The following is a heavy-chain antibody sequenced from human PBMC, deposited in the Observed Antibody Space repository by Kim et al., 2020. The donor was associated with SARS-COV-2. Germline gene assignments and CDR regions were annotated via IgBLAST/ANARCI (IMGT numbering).Heavy chain of an antibody. CDR3: EKDRGGSGWPGFDY. CDR2: IRAGAETT. V-gene: IGHV3-23*01. D-gene: IGHD6-19*01. Sequence: GGSLRLSCAASGFTLTNNAMSWVRQPLGRGLEWVSTIRAGAETTYYANSVNGRFTISRDSSTHTLHLQLDSLTADETAKYYSEKDRGGSGWPGFDYWGQG. CDR1: GFTLTNNA. J-gene: IGHJ4*02.